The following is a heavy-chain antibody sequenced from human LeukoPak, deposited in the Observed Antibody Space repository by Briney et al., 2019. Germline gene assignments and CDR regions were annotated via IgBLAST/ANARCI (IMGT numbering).Heavy chain of an antibody. CDR2: IKQDGSEK. Sequence: GGSLRLSCAASGFTFSSYWMSWVRQAPGKGLEWVANIKQDGSEKYYVDSVKGRFTISRDNAKNSLYLQMNSLRAADTAVYYCARDALSVSDAFDIWGQGTMVTVSS. V-gene: IGHV3-7*01. D-gene: IGHD3-16*02. CDR1: GFTFSSYW. CDR3: ARDALSVSDAFDI. J-gene: IGHJ3*02.